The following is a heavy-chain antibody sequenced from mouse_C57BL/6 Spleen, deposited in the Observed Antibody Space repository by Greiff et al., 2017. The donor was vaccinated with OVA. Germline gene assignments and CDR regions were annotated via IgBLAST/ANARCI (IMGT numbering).Heavy chain of an antibody. CDR1: GFTFSNYW. CDR3: TDITTVVPFAY. CDR2: IRLKSDNYAT. V-gene: IGHV6-3*01. J-gene: IGHJ3*01. D-gene: IGHD1-1*01. Sequence: EVKLVESGGGLVQPGGSMKLSCVASGFTFSNYWMNWVRQSPEKGLEWVAQIRLKSDNYATHYAESVKGRFTISRDDSKSSVYLQMNNLRAEDTGIYYCTDITTVVPFAYWGQGTLVTVSA.